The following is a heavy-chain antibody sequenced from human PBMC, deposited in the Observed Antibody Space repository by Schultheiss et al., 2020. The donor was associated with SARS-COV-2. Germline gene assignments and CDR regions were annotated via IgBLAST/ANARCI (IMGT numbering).Heavy chain of an antibody. CDR1: GFTFDDYA. CDR3: AREEGYYSNYVRGGY. CDR2: INSDGSST. J-gene: IGHJ4*02. D-gene: IGHD4-11*01. Sequence: GGSLRLSCAASGFTFDDYAMHWVRQAPGKGLEWVSRINSDGSSTSYADSVKGRFTISRDNSKNTLYLQMGSLRAEDMAVYYCAREEGYYSNYVRGGYWGQGTLVTVSS. V-gene: IGHV3-74*01.